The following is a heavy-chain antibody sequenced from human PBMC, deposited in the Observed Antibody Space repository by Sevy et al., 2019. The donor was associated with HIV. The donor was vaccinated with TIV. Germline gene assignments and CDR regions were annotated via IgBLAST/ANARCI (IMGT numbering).Heavy chain of an antibody. D-gene: IGHD1-26*01. CDR3: ARDLSYSGSYYGRGY. CDR2: ISSSSTI. J-gene: IGHJ4*02. V-gene: IGHV3-48*02. CDR1: GFTFSSYS. Sequence: GGSLRLSCAASGFTFSSYSMNWVRQAPGKGLEWVSYISSSSTIYYADSVKGRFTISRDNAKNSLYLQMNSLRDEDTAVYYCARDLSYSGSYYGRGYWGQGTLVTVSS.